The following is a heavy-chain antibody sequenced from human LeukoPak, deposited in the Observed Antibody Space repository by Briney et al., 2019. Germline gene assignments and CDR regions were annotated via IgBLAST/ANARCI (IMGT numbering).Heavy chain of an antibody. Sequence: PGGSLRLSCAASGYSFTTYWIGWVRQMPGKGLEWLGIIYPGDSDTRYSPSFQGQVTISADNSITTAYLQWSSLKASDSAIYYCAKIAVAAPDAFDIWGQGTMVTVSS. J-gene: IGHJ3*02. D-gene: IGHD6-19*01. V-gene: IGHV5-51*01. CDR3: AKIAVAAPDAFDI. CDR1: GYSFTTYW. CDR2: IYPGDSDT.